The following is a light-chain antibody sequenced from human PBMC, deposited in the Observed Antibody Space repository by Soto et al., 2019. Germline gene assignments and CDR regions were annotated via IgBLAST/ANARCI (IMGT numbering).Light chain of an antibody. CDR2: GAS. J-gene: IGKJ1*01. CDR1: QSVSSSY. CDR3: QQYGTSPPWT. Sequence: EIVMTQSPATLSLSPGERATLSCRASQSVSSSYLAWYQQKPGQAPRLLIYGASSRATGIPDRFSGSGSGTDFTLTISRLEPEDFALYYCQQYGTSPPWTFGQGTKVDIK. V-gene: IGKV3-20*01.